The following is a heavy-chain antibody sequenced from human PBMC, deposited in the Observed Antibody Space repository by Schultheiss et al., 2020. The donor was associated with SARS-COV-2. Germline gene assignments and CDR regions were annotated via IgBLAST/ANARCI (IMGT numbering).Heavy chain of an antibody. Sequence: GGSLRLSCAASGFTFSSYGMHWVRQAPGKGLEWVGFIRSKAYGGTTEYAASVKGRFTISRDDSKSIAYLQMNSLKTEDTAVYYCTRGGGQYYYYYYGMDVWGQGTTVTVSS. D-gene: IGHD3-10*01. CDR1: GFTFSSYG. J-gene: IGHJ6*02. V-gene: IGHV3-49*04. CDR3: TRGGGQYYYYYYGMDV. CDR2: IRSKAYGGTT.